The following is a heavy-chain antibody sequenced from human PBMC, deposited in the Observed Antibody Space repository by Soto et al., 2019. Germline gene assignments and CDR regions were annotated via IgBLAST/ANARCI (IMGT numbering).Heavy chain of an antibody. J-gene: IGHJ5*02. D-gene: IGHD5-12*01. CDR3: ARVRRLGVATIYCFAP. V-gene: IGHV4-34*01. Sequence: PSDTLSLTCAVYGGSFSGYYWSWIRQPPGKGLEWIGEINHSGSTNYNPSLKSRVTISVDTSKNQFSLKLSSVTAADTAVYYCARVRRLGVATIYCFAPGRQGTLVTVSS. CDR1: GGSFSGYY. CDR2: INHSGST.